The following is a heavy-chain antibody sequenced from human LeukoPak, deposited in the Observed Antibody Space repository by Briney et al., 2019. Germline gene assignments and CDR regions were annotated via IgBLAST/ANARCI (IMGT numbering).Heavy chain of an antibody. V-gene: IGHV1-46*01. D-gene: IGHD3-10*01. CDR1: GYTFTSYY. CDR3: ARAEVVQGAFDI. J-gene: IGHJ3*02. Sequence: GASVKVSCKASGYTFTSYYMHWVRQAPGQGLEWMGIINPSGGSTSYAQKFQGRVTMTRDMSTSTVYMELSSLRSEDTAVYYCARAEVVQGAFDIWGQGTMVTVSS. CDR2: INPSGGST.